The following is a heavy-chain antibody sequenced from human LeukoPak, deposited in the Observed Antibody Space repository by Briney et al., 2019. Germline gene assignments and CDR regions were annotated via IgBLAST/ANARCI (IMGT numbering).Heavy chain of an antibody. CDR3: ARWAQPYHYYYMDV. CDR2: INPSAGNT. V-gene: IGHV1-46*01. J-gene: IGHJ6*03. CDR1: GYTFTNYY. Sequence: ASVKVSCKASGYTFTNYYIHWVRQAPGQGLEWVGIINPSAGNTSYAQKLQGRVTMTRDMSTSTVYMELSSLRSDDTAVYYCARWAQPYHYYYMDVWGKGTTVTISS.